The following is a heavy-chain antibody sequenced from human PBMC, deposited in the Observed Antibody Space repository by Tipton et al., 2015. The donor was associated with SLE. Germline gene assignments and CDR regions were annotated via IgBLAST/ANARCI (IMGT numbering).Heavy chain of an antibody. CDR1: GGSIISTTYC. CDR3: ARVLGAFDI. J-gene: IGHJ3*02. D-gene: IGHD3-16*01. CDR2: ICSSGSS. V-gene: IGHV4-39*07. Sequence: TLSLTCTVSGGSIISTTYCWGWIRPPPGKGLGWIASICSSGSSYYSPSLKRRVTISVDTSKNRFSLTLTSVTAADTAVYYCARVLGAFDIWGRGTMVTVAS.